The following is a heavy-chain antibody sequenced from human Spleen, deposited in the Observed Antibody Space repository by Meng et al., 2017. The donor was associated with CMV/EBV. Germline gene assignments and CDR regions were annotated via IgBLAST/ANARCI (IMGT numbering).Heavy chain of an antibody. CDR3: AGLIVGNGGRGH. Sequence: ASGGPVSSDFYHWNCLRPSPGQGLEWIGHTVYGGSTNYHPSLKSRLTISIDTSKNQFSLHLNSATAADTALYYCAGLIVGNGGRGHWGQGTLVTVSS. CDR1: GGPVSSDFYH. D-gene: IGHD2/OR15-2a*01. V-gene: IGHV4-61*01. J-gene: IGHJ4*02. CDR2: TVYGGST.